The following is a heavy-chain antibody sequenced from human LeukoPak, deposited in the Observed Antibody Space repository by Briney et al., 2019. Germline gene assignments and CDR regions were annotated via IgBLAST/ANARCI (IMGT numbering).Heavy chain of an antibody. CDR1: GYTFTSYY. V-gene: IGHV1-46*01. CDR2: INPSGGST. J-gene: IGHJ6*03. D-gene: IGHD6-13*01. Sequence: GASVKVSCKASGYTFTSYYMHWVRQAPGQGLEWMGIINPSGGSTSYAQKFQGRVTMTRDMSTSTVYMELSSLRSEDTAVYYCARDGYSNLYYYYMDVWGKGTTVTVSS. CDR3: ARDGYSNLYYYYMDV.